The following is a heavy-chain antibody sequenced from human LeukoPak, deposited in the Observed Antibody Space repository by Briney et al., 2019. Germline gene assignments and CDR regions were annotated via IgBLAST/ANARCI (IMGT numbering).Heavy chain of an antibody. CDR1: GFTFSSYG. V-gene: IGHV3-23*01. J-gene: IGHJ5*02. Sequence: GGSLRLSCAASGFTFSSYGMSWVRQAPGKGLEWVSAISGSGGDTYYADSVKGRFSIARDNSKKTLSLQMNNLRVEDTAVYYCARVQFQWFDPWGQGTLVTVSS. CDR2: ISGSGGDT. CDR3: ARVQFQWFDP. D-gene: IGHD6-19*01.